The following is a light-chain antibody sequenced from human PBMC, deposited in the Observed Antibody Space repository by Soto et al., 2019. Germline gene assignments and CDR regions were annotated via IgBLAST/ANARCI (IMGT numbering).Light chain of an antibody. CDR2: EGS. Sequence: QSALTQPASVSGSPGQSITISCTGTSSDVGSYSLVSWYQQHPGKAPKLMIYEGSKRPSGVSNRFSGSKSGNTASLTISGLQAEDEADYYCCSHAGSSNRDVFGAGTKLTVL. J-gene: IGLJ1*01. CDR3: CSHAGSSNRDV. CDR1: SSDVGSYSL. V-gene: IGLV2-23*01.